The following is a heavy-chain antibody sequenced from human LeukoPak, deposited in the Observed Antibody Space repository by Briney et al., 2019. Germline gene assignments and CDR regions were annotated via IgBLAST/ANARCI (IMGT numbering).Heavy chain of an antibody. V-gene: IGHV1-18*01. CDR3: ARGGQWEPPDC. J-gene: IGHJ4*02. D-gene: IGHD1-26*01. Sequence: ASVKVSCKASGYTFASYDISWVRQAPGQGLEWMGWISAYNGYTNYAQNLQGRVAMTTDTSTSTAYMELRSLRSVDTAVYYCARGGQWEPPDCWGQGTLVTVSS. CDR1: GYTFASYD. CDR2: ISAYNGYT.